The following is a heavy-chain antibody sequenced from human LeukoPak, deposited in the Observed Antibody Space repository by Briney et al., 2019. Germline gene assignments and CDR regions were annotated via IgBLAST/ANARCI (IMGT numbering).Heavy chain of an antibody. CDR1: GFTFSSYS. D-gene: IGHD5-18*01. J-gene: IGHJ5*02. V-gene: IGHV3-21*01. Sequence: GGSLRLSCAASGFTFSSYSMNWVRQATGKGLEWVSSISSSSSYIYYADSVKGRFTISRDNAKNSLYLQMNSLRAEDTAVYYCARDPGYSYGNPFDPWGQGTLVTVS. CDR2: ISSSSSYI. CDR3: ARDPGYSYGNPFDP.